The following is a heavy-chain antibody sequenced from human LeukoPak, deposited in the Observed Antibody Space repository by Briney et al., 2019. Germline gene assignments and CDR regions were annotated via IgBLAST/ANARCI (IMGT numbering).Heavy chain of an antibody. V-gene: IGHV1-2*02. D-gene: IGHD2-2*01. CDR2: INTNSGGT. CDR1: GPTFTGYS. CDR3: ARAFYCSSTSCYANIVDY. Sequence: ASVKVSCKASGPTFTGYSMHWVRQPPGQGLEWMGWINTNSGGTNYAQKFQGRVTMTRDTSISTAYMELSRLRSDDTAVYYCARAFYCSSTSCYANIVDYWGQGTLVTVSS. J-gene: IGHJ4*02.